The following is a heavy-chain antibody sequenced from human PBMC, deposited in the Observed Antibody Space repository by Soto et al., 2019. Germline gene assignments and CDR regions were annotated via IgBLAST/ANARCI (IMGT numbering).Heavy chain of an antibody. V-gene: IGHV3-30*18. CDR1: GFTFSSCG. CDR3: AKDLGYGYYFDY. CDR2: ISYDGSNK. J-gene: IGHJ4*02. Sequence: PGGSLRLSCAASGFTFSSCGMHWVRQAPGKGLEWVAVISYDGSNKYYADSVKGRFTISRDNSKNTLYLLMDSLRAEDTALYYCAKDLGYGYYFDYWGQGTLVTVSS. D-gene: IGHD5-12*01.